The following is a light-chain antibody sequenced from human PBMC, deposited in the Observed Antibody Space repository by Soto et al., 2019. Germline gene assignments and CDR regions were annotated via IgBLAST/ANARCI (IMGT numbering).Light chain of an antibody. J-gene: IGKJ4*01. CDR2: HAS. CDR3: QQLNNYPLT. V-gene: IGKV1-5*01. CDR1: QSISNW. Sequence: DIQMAQYPTPLPASLGDRFTITCLASQSISNWLAWYQQKPGTAPKVLIYHASNLQSGVPSRFSGSGSGTEFTLTISSLQPEDFAPYYCQQLNNYPLTFGGGTKVDIK.